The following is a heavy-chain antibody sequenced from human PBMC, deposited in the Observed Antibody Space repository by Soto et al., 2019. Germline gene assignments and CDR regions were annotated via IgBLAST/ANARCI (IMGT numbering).Heavy chain of an antibody. J-gene: IGHJ4*02. CDR2: IYYSGST. Sequence: LSLTCTVSGGSISSSSYYWGWIRQPPGKGLEWIGSIYYSGSTYYNPSLKSRVTISVDTSKNQFSLKLSSVTAADTAVYYCARLQRVPAAGDFDYWGQGTLVTVS. V-gene: IGHV4-39*01. CDR1: GGSISSSSYY. D-gene: IGHD2-2*01. CDR3: ARLQRVPAAGDFDY.